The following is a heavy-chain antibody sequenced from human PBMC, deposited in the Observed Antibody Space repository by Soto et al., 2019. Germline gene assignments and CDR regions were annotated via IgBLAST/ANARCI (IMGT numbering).Heavy chain of an antibody. CDR2: IYYSGST. CDR1: GGSIISGAYY. Sequence: QVQLQESGPGLVKPSQTLSLTCTVSGGSIISGAYYWSWIRQHPGKGLEWIGYIYYSGSTFYNPSLKSRVTISVDTSKNQSSLKLSSVTAADTAVYYCAIYDSSGSRGFQHWGQGTLVTVSS. CDR3: AIYDSSGSRGFQH. V-gene: IGHV4-31*03. J-gene: IGHJ1*01. D-gene: IGHD3-22*01.